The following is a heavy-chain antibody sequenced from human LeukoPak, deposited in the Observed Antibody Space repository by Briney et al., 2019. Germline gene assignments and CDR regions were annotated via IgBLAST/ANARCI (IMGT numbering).Heavy chain of an antibody. J-gene: IGHJ4*02. Sequence: SETLSLTCTVSGGSISSYYWSWIRQPPGKGLEWIGYIYYSGSTNYSPSLKSRVTISVDTAKNQFSLKLSSVTAADTAVYYCARGLWFGELLFGYFDYWGQGTLVTVSS. CDR2: IYYSGST. V-gene: IGHV4-59*01. CDR1: GGSISSYY. D-gene: IGHD3-10*01. CDR3: ARGLWFGELLFGYFDY.